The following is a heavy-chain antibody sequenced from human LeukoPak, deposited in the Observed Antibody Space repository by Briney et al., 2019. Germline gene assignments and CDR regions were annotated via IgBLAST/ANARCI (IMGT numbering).Heavy chain of an antibody. D-gene: IGHD2/OR15-2a*01. CDR3: TTDNSPNFDY. CDR1: GFTFSSYA. V-gene: IGHV3-30-3*01. J-gene: IGHJ4*02. CDR2: ISYDGSNK. Sequence: GGSLRLSCAASGFTFSSYAMHWVRQAPGKGLEWVAVISYDGSNKYYADSVKGRFTISRDNSKNTLYLQMNSLRAEDTAVYYCTTDNSPNFDYWGQGTLVTVSS.